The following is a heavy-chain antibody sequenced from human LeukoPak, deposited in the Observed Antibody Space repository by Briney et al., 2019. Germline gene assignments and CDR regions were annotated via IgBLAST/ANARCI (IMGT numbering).Heavy chain of an antibody. Sequence: SETLSLTCTVSGDFIRSSSYSWGWIRQPPGKGLEWIGDVYYTGRTYYNPSLKSRVFISIDTSKNYFSLNLNFVTAADTAVYYCARRRYYDSTGYFEWGRGSLVTVSS. CDR3: ARRRYYDSTGYFE. J-gene: IGHJ1*01. CDR2: VYYTGRT. D-gene: IGHD3-22*01. CDR1: GDFIRSSSYS. V-gene: IGHV4-39*02.